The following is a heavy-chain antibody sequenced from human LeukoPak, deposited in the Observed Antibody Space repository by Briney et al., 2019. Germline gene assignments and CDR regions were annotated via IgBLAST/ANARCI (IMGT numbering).Heavy chain of an antibody. CDR2: IFYDGST. CDR3: ARGLYSGSYYRMDY. V-gene: IGHV4-31*03. D-gene: IGHD1-26*01. CDR1: GGAISSGGYY. J-gene: IGHJ4*02. Sequence: SQTLSLTCTVSGGAISSGGYYWTWLRQHPGKGLEWMGYIFYDGSTYYNPALASRLSISVDRSQNQFSLKVRSVTAADTALYYCARGLYSGSYYRMDYWGQGTLVTVSS.